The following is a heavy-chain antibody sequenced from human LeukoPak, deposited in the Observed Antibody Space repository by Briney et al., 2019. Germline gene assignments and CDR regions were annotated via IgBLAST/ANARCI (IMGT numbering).Heavy chain of an antibody. CDR1: GGSFSGYY. D-gene: IGHD3-22*01. Sequence: PSETLSLTCAVYGGSFSGYYWSWIRQPPGKGLEWIGEINHSGSTNYNPSLKSRVTISVDTSKNQFSLKLTSVTAADTAVYYCATLGEYYDSSGYYYNWGQGTLVTVSS. V-gene: IGHV4-34*01. CDR2: INHSGST. J-gene: IGHJ4*02. CDR3: ATLGEYYDSSGYYYN.